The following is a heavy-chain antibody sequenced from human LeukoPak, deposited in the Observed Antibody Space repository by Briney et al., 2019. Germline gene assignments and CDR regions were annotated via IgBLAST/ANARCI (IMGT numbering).Heavy chain of an antibody. V-gene: IGHV3-30-3*01. J-gene: IGHJ4*02. D-gene: IGHD1-1*01. CDR3: ARGIKTGTTWI. CDR1: GFTFSSYA. CDR2: ISYDGSNK. Sequence: GGSLRLSCAASGFTFSSYAMHWVRQAPGKGLEWVAVISYDGSNKYYADSVKGRFTISRDNSKNTLYLQMNSLRAEDTAVYYCARGIKTGTTWIWGQGTLVTVSS.